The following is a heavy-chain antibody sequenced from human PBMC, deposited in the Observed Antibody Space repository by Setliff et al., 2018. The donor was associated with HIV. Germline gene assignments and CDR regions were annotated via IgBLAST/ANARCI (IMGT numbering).Heavy chain of an antibody. Sequence: ASVKVSCKASGFVLNTHYVHWVRQAPGRKFEWLGIMNPSGGRITYAQNFQGRVTMTRDTSTSTVYMELSSLRSEDTAVYYCATVSYGSGRYLLRPYYYMDVWGKGTTVTVSS. CDR3: ATVSYGSGRYLLRPYYYMDV. CDR2: MNPSGGRI. J-gene: IGHJ6*03. CDR1: GFVLNTHY. V-gene: IGHV1-46*02. D-gene: IGHD3-10*01.